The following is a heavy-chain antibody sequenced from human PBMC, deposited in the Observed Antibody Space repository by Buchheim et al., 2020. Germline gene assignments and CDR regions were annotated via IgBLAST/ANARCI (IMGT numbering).Heavy chain of an antibody. CDR1: GGSISSNRYY. CDR2: IYNSGIT. CDR3: SRAVTAKYYGMDV. Sequence: QLQLQESGPGLVKPSETLSLTCTVSGGSISSNRYYWGWIRQPPGKGLEWIGNIYNSGITYYNPSLKTRVTISIETQKNQFSLKLRSVTAADMAVYYCSRAVTAKYYGMDVWGQGTT. D-gene: IGHD4-11*01. V-gene: IGHV4-39*07. J-gene: IGHJ6*02.